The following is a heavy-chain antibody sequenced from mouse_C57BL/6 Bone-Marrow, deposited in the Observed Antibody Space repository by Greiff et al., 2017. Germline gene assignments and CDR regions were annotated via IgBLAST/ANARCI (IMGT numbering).Heavy chain of an antibody. V-gene: IGHV1-54*01. Sequence: VQLMESGAELVRPGTSVKVSCKASGYAFTNYLIEWVKQRPGQGLEWIGVINPGSGGTNYNEKFKGKATLTADKSSSTAYMQLSSLTSEDSAVYFCARMVKGYWGQGTTLTVSS. CDR3: ARMVKGY. D-gene: IGHD2-2*01. J-gene: IGHJ2*01. CDR1: GYAFTNYL. CDR2: INPGSGGT.